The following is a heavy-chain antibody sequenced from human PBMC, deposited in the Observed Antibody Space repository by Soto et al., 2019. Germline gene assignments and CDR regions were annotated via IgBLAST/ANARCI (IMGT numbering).Heavy chain of an antibody. CDR2: ISGSGGST. CDR3: AANRGYHSYCGMDV. J-gene: IGHJ6*02. V-gene: IGHV3-23*01. D-gene: IGHD3-10*01. CDR1: GFTFSNYA. Sequence: GGSLRLSCTASGFTFSNYAMTWVRQAPGKGLEWVSAISGSGGSTYYADSVKGRFTISRDNSKNTLYLQMNSLRAEDTAVYYCAANRGYHSYCGMDVWGQGTTGTLSS.